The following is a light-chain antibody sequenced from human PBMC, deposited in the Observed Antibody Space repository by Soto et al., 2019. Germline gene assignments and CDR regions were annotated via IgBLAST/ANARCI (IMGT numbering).Light chain of an antibody. Sequence: DIQMTQSPSALSASVGDTVTITCRASQSVSGWLAWYQQKPGKAPKLLIYDVSALPRGVPPRFSGSGSGTQFTLTISGLQPDDFATYYCQQYYSYPGTFGPGTKVDIK. CDR1: QSVSGW. V-gene: IGKV1-5*01. CDR3: QQYYSYPGT. CDR2: DVS. J-gene: IGKJ3*01.